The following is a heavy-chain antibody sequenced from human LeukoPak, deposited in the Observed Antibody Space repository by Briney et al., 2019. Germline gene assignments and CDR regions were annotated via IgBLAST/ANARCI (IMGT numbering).Heavy chain of an antibody. Sequence: GGSLRLSCAASGFTFSNYEMNWVRQAPGKGLEWVSYISSSGSTIYCAESVKGRFTISRDNTKNSLYLQMNSLRAEDTAVYYCARDLVGRYSYGYDYWGQGTLVTVSS. CDR3: ARDLVGRYSYGYDY. V-gene: IGHV3-48*03. D-gene: IGHD5-18*01. CDR1: GFTFSNYE. CDR2: ISSSGSTI. J-gene: IGHJ4*02.